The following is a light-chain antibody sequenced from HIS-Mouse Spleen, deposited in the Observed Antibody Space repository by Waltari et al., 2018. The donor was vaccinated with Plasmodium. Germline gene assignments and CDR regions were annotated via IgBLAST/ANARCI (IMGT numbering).Light chain of an antibody. CDR1: QSVSSSY. CDR3: QQYGSAPYT. Sequence: EMVMTQPPGTLSWSPGESDTLACRAIQSVSSSYLAWYQQKHGQAPRLLIYGASSRATGILDRFSGIGSGTDFTLTISRLEPEDFAVYYCQQYGSAPYTFGQGTKLEIK. CDR2: GAS. V-gene: IGKV3-20*01. J-gene: IGKJ2*01.